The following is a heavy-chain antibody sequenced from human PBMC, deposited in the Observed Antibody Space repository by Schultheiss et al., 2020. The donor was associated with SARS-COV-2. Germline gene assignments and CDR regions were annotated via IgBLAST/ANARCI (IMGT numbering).Heavy chain of an antibody. J-gene: IGHJ6*03. CDR3: ARGGDDFWSGYFAYYMDV. Sequence: SETLSLTCTVSGGSINPYYWSWIRQPPGKGLEWIGEIYHSGSTNYNPSLKSRVTMSVDTSKNQFSLKLSSVTAADTAVYYCARGGDDFWSGYFAYYMDVWGKGTTVTVSS. V-gene: IGHV4-59*01. D-gene: IGHD3-3*01. CDR2: IYHSGST. CDR1: GGSINPYY.